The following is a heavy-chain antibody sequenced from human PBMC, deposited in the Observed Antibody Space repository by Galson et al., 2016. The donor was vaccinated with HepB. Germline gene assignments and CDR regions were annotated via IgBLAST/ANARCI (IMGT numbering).Heavy chain of an antibody. CDR3: ARMFRGAGSYYKEYYYYGMGV. CDR2: IDWDDDK. CDR1: GFSLSTSGMC. Sequence: PALVKPTQTLTLTCTFSGFSLSTSGMCVSWTRQPPGKALEWLALIDWDDDKYYSTSLQTRLTISKDTSKNQVVLTMTNMDPVDTGTYYCARMFRGAGSYYKEYYYYGMGVWGQGTTVTVPS. J-gene: IGHJ6*02. V-gene: IGHV2-70*01. D-gene: IGHD3-10*01.